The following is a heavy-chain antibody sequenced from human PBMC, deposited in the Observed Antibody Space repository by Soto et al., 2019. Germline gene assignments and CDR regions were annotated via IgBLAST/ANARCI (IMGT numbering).Heavy chain of an antibody. CDR1: GFPFSTYA. CDR2: TSNGGNT. V-gene: IGHV3-23*01. Sequence: PGGSLRLSCEASGFPFSTYAMTWVRQVPGKGLEWVSTTSNGGNTEFAGSVRGRFTVFRDNSKNTIYLQMSSLRAEDSAIYFCARDFRPGLIVPTKSGFDPWGQGTPVTVSS. CDR3: ARDFRPGLIVPTKSGFDP. J-gene: IGHJ5*02. D-gene: IGHD2-15*01.